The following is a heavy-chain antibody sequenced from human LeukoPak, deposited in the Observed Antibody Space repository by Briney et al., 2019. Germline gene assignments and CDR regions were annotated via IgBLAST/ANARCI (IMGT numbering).Heavy chain of an antibody. D-gene: IGHD1-26*01. CDR1: GFTFSNYW. CDR2: IRQDGSEK. CDR3: ARELLRGAFYAY. J-gene: IGHJ4*02. Sequence: PGGSLRLSCAASGFTFSNYWMSWVRQAPGKGLEWVANIRQDGSEKYYVDSVKGRFTISRDNAKNSLYLQMNNLRAEDTAVYYCARELLRGAFYAYWGQGTLVTVSS. V-gene: IGHV3-7*04.